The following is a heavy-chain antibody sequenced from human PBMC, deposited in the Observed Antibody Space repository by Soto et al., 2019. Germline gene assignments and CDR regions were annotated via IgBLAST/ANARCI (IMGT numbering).Heavy chain of an antibody. J-gene: IGHJ1*01. D-gene: IGHD3-22*01. Sequence: PEGSMEINSAASGVSFIIYAVSWVRQAQGKGLEWVSAISGSGGSTYYADSVKGRFTISRDNSKNTLYLQMNSLRAEDTAVYYCAKDRPPYYYDSSGNPPEYLRHWGQVTLVTVYS. V-gene: IGHV3-23*01. CDR2: ISGSGGST. CDR3: AKDRPPYYYDSSGNPPEYLRH. CDR1: GVSFIIYA.